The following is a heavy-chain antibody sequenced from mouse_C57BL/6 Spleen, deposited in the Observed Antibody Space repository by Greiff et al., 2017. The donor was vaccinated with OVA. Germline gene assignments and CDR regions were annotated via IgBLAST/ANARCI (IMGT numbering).Heavy chain of an antibody. Sequence: EVQLQQSGPELVKSGASVKIPCKASGYTFTDYNMDWVKQSHGKSLEWIGDINPNNGGTIYNQKFKGKATLTVDKSSSTAYMELRSLTSEDTAVYYCARWDTVVAPYLDYWGQGTTLTVSS. D-gene: IGHD1-1*01. V-gene: IGHV1-18*01. CDR2: INPNNGGT. CDR1: GYTFTDYN. CDR3: ARWDTVVAPYLDY. J-gene: IGHJ2*01.